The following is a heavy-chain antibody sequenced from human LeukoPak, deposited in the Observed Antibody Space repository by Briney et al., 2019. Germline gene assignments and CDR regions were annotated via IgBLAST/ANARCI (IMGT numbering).Heavy chain of an antibody. V-gene: IGHV4-59*01. D-gene: IGHD2-2*01. CDR2: IYYSGST. CDR1: GGSISSYY. J-gene: IGHJ5*02. Sequence: SETLSLTCTVSGGSISSYYWSWIRQPPGKGLEWIGYIYYSGSTNYNPSLKSRVTISVDTSKNQFSLKLSSVTAADTAVYYCARGYQLPWYNWFDPRGQGTLVTVSS. CDR3: ARGYQLPWYNWFDP.